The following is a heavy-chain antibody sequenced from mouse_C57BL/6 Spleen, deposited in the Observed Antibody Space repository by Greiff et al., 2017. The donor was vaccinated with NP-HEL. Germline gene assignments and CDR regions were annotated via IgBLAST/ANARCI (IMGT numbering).Heavy chain of an antibody. J-gene: IGHJ4*01. CDR3: ARSYYYGSSSHYYAMDY. CDR1: GYTFTSYG. CDR2: IYPRSGNT. Sequence: QVQLQQSGAELARPGASVKLSCKASGYTFTSYGISWVKQRTGQGLEWIGEIYPRSGNTYYNEKFKGKATLTADKSSSTAYMELRSLTSEDSAVYFCARSYYYGSSSHYYAMDYWGQGTSVTVSS. V-gene: IGHV1-81*01. D-gene: IGHD1-1*01.